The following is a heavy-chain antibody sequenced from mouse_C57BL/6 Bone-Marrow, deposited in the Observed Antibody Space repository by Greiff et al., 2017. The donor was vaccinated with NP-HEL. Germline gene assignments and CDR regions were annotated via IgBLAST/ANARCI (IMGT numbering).Heavy chain of an antibody. CDR3: ARRGSSITTVVVDY. J-gene: IGHJ2*01. CDR1: GYTFTSYW. D-gene: IGHD1-1*01. Sequence: VQLQQPGAELVRPGTSVKLSCKASGYTFTSYWMHWVKQRPGQGLEWIGVIDPSDSYTNYNQKFKGKATLTVDTSSSTAYMQLSSLTSEDSAVYYCARRGSSITTVVVDYWGQGTTLTVSS. CDR2: IDPSDSYT. V-gene: IGHV1-59*01.